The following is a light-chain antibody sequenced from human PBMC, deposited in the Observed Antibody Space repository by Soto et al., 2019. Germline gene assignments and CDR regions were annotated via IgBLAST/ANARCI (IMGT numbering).Light chain of an antibody. Sequence: EIVLTQSPGTLSLSPGERATLSCRASLSVSSSYLAWYQQKPGQAPRLLIYGASSRATGIPDRFSGSGSGTDFTLTISRLEPEDFAVYYCQQYGSSPGTFGLGTKLEIK. CDR1: LSVSSSY. CDR3: QQYGSSPGT. CDR2: GAS. J-gene: IGKJ2*01. V-gene: IGKV3-20*01.